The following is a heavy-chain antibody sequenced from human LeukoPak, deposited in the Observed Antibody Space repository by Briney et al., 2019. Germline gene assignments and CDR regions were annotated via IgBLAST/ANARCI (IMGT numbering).Heavy chain of an antibody. V-gene: IGHV1-69*05. CDR2: IIPIFGTA. Sequence: SVKVSCKASGGTFSSYAISWVRQAPGQGLELMGRIIPIFGTANYAQKFQGRVTITTDESTSTAYMELSSLRSEDTAVYYCARDAGFDIVVVAAATPDQWFDPWGQGTLVIVSS. J-gene: IGHJ5*02. CDR1: GGTFSSYA. CDR3: ARDAGFDIVVVAAATPDQWFDP. D-gene: IGHD2-15*01.